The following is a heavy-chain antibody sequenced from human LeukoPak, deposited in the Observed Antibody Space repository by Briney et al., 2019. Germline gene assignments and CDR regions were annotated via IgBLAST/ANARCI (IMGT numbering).Heavy chain of an antibody. CDR2: INHSGST. Sequence: SETLSLTCAVYGGSFSGYYWSWIRQPPGKWLEWIGEINHSGSTNYNPSLKSRVTISVDTSKNQFSLKLSSVTAADTAVYYCATVDYYYDSSTPFDYWGQGTLVTVSS. CDR1: GGSFSGYY. V-gene: IGHV4-34*01. D-gene: IGHD3-22*01. CDR3: ATVDYYYDSSTPFDY. J-gene: IGHJ4*02.